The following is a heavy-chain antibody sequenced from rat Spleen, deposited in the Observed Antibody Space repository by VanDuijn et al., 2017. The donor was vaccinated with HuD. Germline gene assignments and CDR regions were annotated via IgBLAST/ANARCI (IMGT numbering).Heavy chain of an antibody. J-gene: IGHJ2*01. Sequence: QVQLKESGPGLVQPSQTLSLTCTVSGFSLTSYNVNWVRQPPGKGLEWMGRMRFNGDPSYSSTLKSRLSISRDTSKNQVFLKMHSLQTDDTGTYYCSRYNSGFDYWGQGVMVTVSS. D-gene: IGHD4-3*01. V-gene: IGHV2-63*01. CDR1: GFSLTSYN. CDR2: MRFNGDP. CDR3: SRYNSGFDY.